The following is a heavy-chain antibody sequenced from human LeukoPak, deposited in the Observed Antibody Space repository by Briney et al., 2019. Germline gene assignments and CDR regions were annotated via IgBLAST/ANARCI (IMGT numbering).Heavy chain of an antibody. CDR2: IGTSGDT. D-gene: IGHD3-22*01. J-gene: IGHJ3*02. CDR1: GFTFSRYE. V-gene: IGHV3-13*01. CDR3: ARDDSQGDAAFDI. Sequence: QSGGSLRLSCAASGFTFSRYEMHWVRQATGKGLEWVSGIGTSGDTYYGGSVKGRFTISRENAKNSLYLQMNNLGVGDTAVYYCARDDSQGDAAFDIWGHGTMVTVSS.